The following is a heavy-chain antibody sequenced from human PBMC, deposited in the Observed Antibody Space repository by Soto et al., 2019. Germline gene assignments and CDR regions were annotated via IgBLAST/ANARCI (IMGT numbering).Heavy chain of an antibody. J-gene: IGHJ4*02. Sequence: GGSLRLSCAASGFTFSSYAMSWVRQAPGKGLEWVSAISGSGGSTYYADSVKGRFTISRDNSKNTLYLQMNSLRAEDTAVYYCATLQGSDPGGYRDYWGQGTLVTVSS. V-gene: IGHV3-23*01. D-gene: IGHD3-22*01. CDR2: ISGSGGST. CDR3: ATLQGSDPGGYRDY. CDR1: GFTFSSYA.